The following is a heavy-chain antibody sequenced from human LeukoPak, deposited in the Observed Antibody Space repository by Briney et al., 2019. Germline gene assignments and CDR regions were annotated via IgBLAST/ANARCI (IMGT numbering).Heavy chain of an antibody. J-gene: IGHJ6*03. CDR1: GFTFSSYA. CDR3: AKDHGSWGYYYYYYMDV. Sequence: GGSLRLSCAASGFTFSSYAMSWVRQAPGKGLEWVSAISGSGGSTYYADSVKGRFTISRDNSKNTLYLQMNSLRAEDTAVYYCAKDHGSWGYYYYYYMDVWGKGTTVTVSS. V-gene: IGHV3-23*01. CDR2: ISGSGGST. D-gene: IGHD6-13*01.